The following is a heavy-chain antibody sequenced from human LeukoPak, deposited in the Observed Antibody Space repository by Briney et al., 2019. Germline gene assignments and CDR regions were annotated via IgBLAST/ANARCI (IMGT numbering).Heavy chain of an antibody. D-gene: IGHD2-2*01. CDR3: ARYSYCSSTSGACGFDP. CDR2: IYHSGST. V-gene: IGHV4-38-2*01. CDR1: GYSISSGYY. J-gene: IGHJ5*02. Sequence: PSETLSLTCAVSGYSISSGYYWGRIRQPPGKGLGWIGSIYHSGSTYYNPSLKSRVTISVDTSKHQFSLKLSSVTAADTAVYYCARYSYCSSTSGACGFDPWGQGTLVTVSS.